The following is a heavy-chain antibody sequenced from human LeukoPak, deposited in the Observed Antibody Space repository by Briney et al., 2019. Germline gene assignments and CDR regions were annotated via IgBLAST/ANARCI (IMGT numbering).Heavy chain of an antibody. D-gene: IGHD3-10*01. CDR2: ISSSSSYI. CDR3: ARGYYGSGSTGDY. V-gene: IGHV3-21*01. Sequence: GGSLRLSCAASGFTLSSYAMSWVRQAPGKGLEWVSSISSSSSYIYYADSVKGRSTISRDNAKNSLYLQMNSLRAEDTAVYYCARGYYGSGSTGDYWGQGTLVTVSS. J-gene: IGHJ4*02. CDR1: GFTLSSYA.